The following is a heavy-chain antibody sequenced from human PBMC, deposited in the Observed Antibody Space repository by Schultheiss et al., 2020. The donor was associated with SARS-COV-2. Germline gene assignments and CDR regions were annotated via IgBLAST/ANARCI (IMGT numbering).Heavy chain of an antibody. CDR2: IYYSGST. CDR3: ARGGLRIH. D-gene: IGHD4-17*01. CDR1: GGSFSGYY. Sequence: SETLSLTCAVYGGSFSGYYWSWIRQHPGKGLEWIGYIYYSGSTYYNPSLKSRVTISVDTSKNQFSLKLSSVTAADTAVYYCARGGLRIHWGQGTLVTVSS. V-gene: IGHV4-34*01. J-gene: IGHJ4*02.